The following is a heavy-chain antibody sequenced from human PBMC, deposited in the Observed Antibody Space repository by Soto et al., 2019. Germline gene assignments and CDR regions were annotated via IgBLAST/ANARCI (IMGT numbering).Heavy chain of an antibody. Sequence: QVQLQESGPGLVKPSQTLSLTCTVSNDSITSGDFYWGWIRQPPGKGLEWIGYIYFSGTTYYNPSLQSRLTISVYTSKNEVSLRLSSVTAADTAVYYCARNRRSHYYYYVLDVWGHGTTVTVSS. V-gene: IGHV4-30-4*01. CDR1: NDSITSGDFY. CDR3: ARNRRSHYYYYVLDV. J-gene: IGHJ6*02. CDR2: IYFSGTT.